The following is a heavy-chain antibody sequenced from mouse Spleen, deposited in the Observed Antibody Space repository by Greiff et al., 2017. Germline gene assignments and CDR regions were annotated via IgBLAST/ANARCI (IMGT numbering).Heavy chain of an antibody. CDR3: ARTYYGSSYRGAY. D-gene: IGHD1-1*01. J-gene: IGHJ3*01. CDR1: GYTFTGYW. Sequence: VQLQQSGAELMKPGASVKLSCKATGYTFTGYWIEWVKQRPGHGLEWIGEILPGSGSTNYNEKFKGKATFTADTSSNTSYMQLSSLTTEDSAIYYCARTYYGSSYRGAYWGQGTLVTVSA. V-gene: IGHV1-9*01. CDR2: ILPGSGST.